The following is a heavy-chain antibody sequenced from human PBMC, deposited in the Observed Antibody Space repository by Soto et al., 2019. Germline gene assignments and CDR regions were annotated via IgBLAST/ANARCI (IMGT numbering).Heavy chain of an antibody. CDR2: ISSSSSTI. J-gene: IGHJ6*02. D-gene: IGHD6-19*01. CDR1: GFTFSSYS. Sequence: GGSLRLSCAASGFTFSSYSMNWVRQAPGKGLEWVSYISSSSSTIYYADSVKGRFTISRDNAKKSLYLQMNGLRDEDTAVYYCARGPSVDYYYGMDVWGQGTTVTVSS. CDR3: ARGPSVDYYYGMDV. V-gene: IGHV3-48*02.